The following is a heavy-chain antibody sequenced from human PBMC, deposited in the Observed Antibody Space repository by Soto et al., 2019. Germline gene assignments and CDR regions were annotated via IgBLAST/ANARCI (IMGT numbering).Heavy chain of an antibody. CDR3: SCPPFHGMDV. D-gene: IGHD2-2*01. CDR1: GFTFSNAC. CDR2: IKSKTDGGTT. Sequence: GGSLQLSCAASGFTFSNACMSWVRQAPGKGLEWVGRIKSKTDGGTTDYAAPVKGRFTISRDDSKNTLYLQMNSLKTEDTAVYYCSCPPFHGMDVWGQGTTVTVSS. V-gene: IGHV3-15*01. J-gene: IGHJ6*02.